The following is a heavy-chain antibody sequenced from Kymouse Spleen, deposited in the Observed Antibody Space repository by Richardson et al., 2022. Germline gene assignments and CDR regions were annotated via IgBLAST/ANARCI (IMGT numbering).Heavy chain of an antibody. CDR1: GGTFSSYA. J-gene: IGHJ6*02. CDR3: AHYGSGSYLGYYYYGMDV. CDR2: IIPIFGTA. Sequence: QVQLVQSGAEVKKPGSSVKVSCKASGGTFSSYAISWVRQAPGQGLEWMGGIIPIFGTANYAQKFQGRVTITTDESTSTAYMELSSLRSEDTAVYYCAHYGSGSYLGYYYYGMDVWGQGTTVTVSS. V-gene: IGHV1-69*05. D-gene: IGHD3-10*01.